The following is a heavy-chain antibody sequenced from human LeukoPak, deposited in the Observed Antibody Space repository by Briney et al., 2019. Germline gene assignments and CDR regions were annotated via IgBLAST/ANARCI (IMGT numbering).Heavy chain of an antibody. CDR3: ARASMDV. CDR2: IYYSGGT. Sequence: SETLSLTCTVSGGSINSYYWSWIRQPPGKGLEWIGYIYYSGGTNYNPSLKSRVTISVDTSKNQFSLKLSSVTAADTAVYYCARASMDVWGKGTTVTVSS. CDR1: GGSINSYY. J-gene: IGHJ6*04. V-gene: IGHV4-59*01.